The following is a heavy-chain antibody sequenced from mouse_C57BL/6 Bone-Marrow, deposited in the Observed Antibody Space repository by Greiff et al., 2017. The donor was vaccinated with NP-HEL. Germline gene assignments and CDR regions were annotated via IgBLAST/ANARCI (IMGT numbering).Heavy chain of an antibody. D-gene: IGHD2-3*01. J-gene: IGHJ3*01. CDR2: ISDGGSYT. Sequence: EVKVVESGGGLVKPGGSLKLSCAASGFTFSSYAMSWVRQTPEKRLEWVATISDGGSYTYYPDNVKGRFTISRDNAKNNLYLQMSHLKSEDTAMYYCARVLLFAYWGQGTLVTVSA. V-gene: IGHV5-4*03. CDR1: GFTFSSYA. CDR3: ARVLLFAY.